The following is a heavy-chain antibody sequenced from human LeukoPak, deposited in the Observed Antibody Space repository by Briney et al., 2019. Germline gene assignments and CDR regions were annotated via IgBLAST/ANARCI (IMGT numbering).Heavy chain of an antibody. V-gene: IGHV3-13*01. Sequence: GGSLRLSCAASGFTFSSYDMHWVRQATGKGLEWVSAISTAGDTYYPGSVKGRFTISRENAKNSLYLQMNSLRAGDTAVYYCARGGYCSSTSCFNYYYYGMDVWGQGTTVTVSS. CDR3: ARGGYCSSTSCFNYYYYGMDV. CDR2: ISTAGDT. J-gene: IGHJ6*02. CDR1: GFTFSSYD. D-gene: IGHD2-2*01.